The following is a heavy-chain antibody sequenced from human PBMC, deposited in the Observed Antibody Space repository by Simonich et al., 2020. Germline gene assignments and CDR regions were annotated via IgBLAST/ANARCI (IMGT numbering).Heavy chain of an antibody. V-gene: IGHV4-34*01. D-gene: IGHD3-10*01. CDR1: GGSFSGYY. J-gene: IGHJ4*02. Sequence: QVQLQQWGAGLLKPSETLSLTCAVYGGSFSGYYWSWIRQPPGKGLEWIGEINQSGSTNANPSLKSRVPISVDTSKNQFSLKLSSVTAADTAVYYCARRRKVRGVQYYFDYWGQGTLVTVSS. CDR2: INQSGST. CDR3: ARRRKVRGVQYYFDY.